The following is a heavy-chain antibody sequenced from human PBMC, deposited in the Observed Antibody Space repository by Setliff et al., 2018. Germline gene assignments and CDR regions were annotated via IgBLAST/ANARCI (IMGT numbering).Heavy chain of an antibody. V-gene: IGHV3-49*03. CDR1: GFIVSSDY. CDR2: IRIKAYGGTT. CDR3: TRASSIAVAGSSI. D-gene: IGHD6-19*01. J-gene: IGHJ4*02. Sequence: PGESLKIYCAASGFIVSSDYMSWFRQAPGKGLGWVGFIRIKAYGGTTEYAASVKGRFTISRDDTKSIAYLQMNSLKTEDTAVYYCTRASSIAVAGSSIWGQGTLVTVSS.